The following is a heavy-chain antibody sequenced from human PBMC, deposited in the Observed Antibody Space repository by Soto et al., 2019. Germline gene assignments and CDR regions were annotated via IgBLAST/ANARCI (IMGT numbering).Heavy chain of an antibody. CDR3: AKDRTIFEVVVFYGMDV. CDR2: ISYDGSNK. Sequence: GSLRLSCAASGFTFSSYGMHWVRQAPGKGLEWVAVISYDGSNKYYADSVKGRFTISRDNSKNTLYLQMNSLRAEDTAVYYCAKDRTIFEVVVFYGMDVWGQGTTVTVSS. CDR1: GFTFSSYG. D-gene: IGHD3-3*01. J-gene: IGHJ6*02. V-gene: IGHV3-30*18.